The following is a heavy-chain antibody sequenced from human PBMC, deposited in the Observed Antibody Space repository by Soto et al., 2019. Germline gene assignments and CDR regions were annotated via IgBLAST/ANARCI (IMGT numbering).Heavy chain of an antibody. V-gene: IGHV3-74*01. D-gene: IGHD2-15*01. CDR2: INSDGSST. Sequence: PGGSLRLSCAASGFTFSSYWMHWVRQAPGEGLVWVSRINSDGSSTSYADSVKGRFTISRDNAKNTLYLQMNSLRAEDTAVYYCARVRSVVVVAATPEWFDPWGQGTLVTVSS. CDR1: GFTFSSYW. CDR3: ARVRSVVVVAATPEWFDP. J-gene: IGHJ5*02.